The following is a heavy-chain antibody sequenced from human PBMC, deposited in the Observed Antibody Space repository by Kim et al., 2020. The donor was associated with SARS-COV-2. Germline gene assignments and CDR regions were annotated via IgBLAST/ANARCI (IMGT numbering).Heavy chain of an antibody. D-gene: IGHD5-12*01. CDR2: ISSSGSTI. Sequence: GGSLRLSCAASGFTFNSYAMNWVRQAPGKGLEWVSYISSSGSTIYYADSVKGRFTISRDNAKNSLYLQMNSLRAEDTAVYYCAKDRGWLDQEYYWGQGTLVTVSS. J-gene: IGHJ4*02. CDR1: GFTFNSYA. CDR3: AKDRGWLDQEYY. V-gene: IGHV3-48*03.